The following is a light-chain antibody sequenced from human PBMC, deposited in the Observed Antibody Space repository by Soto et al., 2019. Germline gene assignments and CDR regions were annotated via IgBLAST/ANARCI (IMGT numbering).Light chain of an antibody. CDR1: QTISSW. V-gene: IGKV1-5*03. Sequence: DIQMTQSPSTLSGPVGDRVTITCRASQTISSWLAWYQQKPGKAPKLLIYKASTLKSGVPSRFSGSGSGTKFTLTISSLQPDDFATYYCQHYNSYSEAFGQGTKVELK. CDR2: KAS. CDR3: QHYNSYSEA. J-gene: IGKJ1*01.